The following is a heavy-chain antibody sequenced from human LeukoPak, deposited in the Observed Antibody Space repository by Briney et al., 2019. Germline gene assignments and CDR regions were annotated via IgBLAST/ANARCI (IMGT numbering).Heavy chain of an antibody. J-gene: IGHJ6*02. Sequence: GASVKVSCKASGYTFTGYYMHWVRQAPGQGLEWMGWINPNSGGTNYAQKFQGRVTMTRDTSISTAYMELSRLRSDDAAVYYCARGWTLGFIVGATIVSMDVWGQGTTVTVSS. CDR2: INPNSGGT. V-gene: IGHV1-2*02. CDR1: GYTFTGYY. D-gene: IGHD1-26*01. CDR3: ARGWTLGFIVGATIVSMDV.